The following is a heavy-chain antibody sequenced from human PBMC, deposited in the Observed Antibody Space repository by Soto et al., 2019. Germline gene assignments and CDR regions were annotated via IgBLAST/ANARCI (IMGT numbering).Heavy chain of an antibody. CDR1: GFPFSSHC. CDR2: ISGSGDST. Sequence: PGVSLRLSCGASGFPFSSHCMTWVRQAPGKGLEWVSAISGSGDSTYYADSVKGRFTISRDNSKNTMFLQINSLRAEDTAVYCCAQGRGLVSPHYWGQGTLVTVSS. J-gene: IGHJ4*02. CDR3: AQGRGLVSPHY. V-gene: IGHV3-23*01. D-gene: IGHD3-9*01.